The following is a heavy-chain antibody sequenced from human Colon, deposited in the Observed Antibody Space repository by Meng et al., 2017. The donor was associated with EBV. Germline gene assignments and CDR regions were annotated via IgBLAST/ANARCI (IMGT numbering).Heavy chain of an antibody. CDR3: ARRRGGSGRDC. V-gene: IGHV4-39*01. J-gene: IGHJ4*02. CDR2: IYHSGST. Sequence: QLQLQEAGPGLVKPSEPLSLTCTVSGGSISSSHYYWGWVRQPPGKGLQWIGTIYHSGSTSCNPSLQSRVTMFVDTSKNQFSLMLTSVTATDTAVYYCARRRGGSGRDCWGQGTLVTVSS. D-gene: IGHD3-10*01. CDR1: GGSISSSHYY.